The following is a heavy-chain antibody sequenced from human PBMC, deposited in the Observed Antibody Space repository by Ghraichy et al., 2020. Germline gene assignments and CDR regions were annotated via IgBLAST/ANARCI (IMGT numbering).Heavy chain of an antibody. CDR1: GFTFSSYS. J-gene: IGHJ4*02. CDR2: ISSSSSTI. Sequence: GGSLRLSCAASGFTFSSYSMNWVRQAPGKGLEWVSYISSSSSTIYYADSVKGRFTISRDNAKNSLYLQMNSLRDEDTAVYYCARVSSGWSPYYFDYWGQGTLVTVSS. V-gene: IGHV3-48*02. D-gene: IGHD6-19*01. CDR3: ARVSSGWSPYYFDY.